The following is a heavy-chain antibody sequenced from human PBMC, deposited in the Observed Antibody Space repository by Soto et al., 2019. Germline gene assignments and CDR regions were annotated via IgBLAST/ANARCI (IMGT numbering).Heavy chain of an antibody. V-gene: IGHV3-30*18. CDR2: ISYDGSNK. J-gene: IGHJ6*02. Sequence: PGGSLRLSCAASGFTFSRYGMHWVRQAPGKGLEWVAVISYDGSNKYYADSVKGRFTISRDNSKNTLDLQMNSLRAEDAAVYYCAKDSYGMDVWGQGTTVTVSS. CDR3: AKDSYGMDV. CDR1: GFTFSRYG.